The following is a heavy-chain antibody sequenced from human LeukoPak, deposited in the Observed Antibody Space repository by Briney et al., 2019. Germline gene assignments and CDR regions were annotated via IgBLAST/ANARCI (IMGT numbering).Heavy chain of an antibody. J-gene: IGHJ4*02. CDR1: GFTFSYYG. Sequence: PGGSLRLSCAASGFTFSYYGMHWVRQAPGKGLEWVAFIRYDDSNKYYADSVKGRFTVSRDNSKNTLYLQMNSLRADDTAVYYCARTPKITMIVPDYWGQGTLVTVSS. V-gene: IGHV3-30*02. CDR3: ARTPKITMIVPDY. D-gene: IGHD3-22*01. CDR2: IRYDDSNK.